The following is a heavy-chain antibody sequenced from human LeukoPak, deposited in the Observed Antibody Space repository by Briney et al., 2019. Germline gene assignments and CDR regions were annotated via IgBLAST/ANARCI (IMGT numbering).Heavy chain of an antibody. V-gene: IGHV3-23*03. CDR2: IYRDRST. CDR1: GFTFSSYA. D-gene: IGHD2-15*01. J-gene: IGHJ1*01. CDR3: ARDSAFSSYSN. Sequence: GGSLRLSCAASGFTFSSYAMSWVRQAPGKGLGWVSIIYRDRSTYYPESVKGRFTITRDDSKNTLFLQMDSLRVEDTAIYYCARDSAFSSYSNWGQGGLVTVSS.